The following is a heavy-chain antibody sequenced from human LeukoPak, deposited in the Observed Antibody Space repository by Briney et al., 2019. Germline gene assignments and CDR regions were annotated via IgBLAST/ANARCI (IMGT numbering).Heavy chain of an antibody. Sequence: SETLSLTCAVYGGSFSGYYWSWIRQPPGKGLEWIGEINHSGSTNYNPSLKSRVTISVDTSKNQFSLKLNSVTAADTAVYYCARHAPVVTPGFPFDYWGPGTLVTVSS. CDR1: GGSFSGYY. J-gene: IGHJ4*02. CDR2: INHSGST. CDR3: ARHAPVVTPGFPFDY. V-gene: IGHV4-34*01. D-gene: IGHD4-23*01.